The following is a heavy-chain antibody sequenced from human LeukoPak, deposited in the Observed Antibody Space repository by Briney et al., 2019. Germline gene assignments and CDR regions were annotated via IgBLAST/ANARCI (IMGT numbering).Heavy chain of an antibody. CDR1: GGSIGSSSYY. J-gene: IGHJ5*02. D-gene: IGHD3-10*01. Sequence: PSETLSLTCTVSGGSIGSSSYYWGWIRQPPGKGLEWIGEINHSGSTNYNPSLKSRVTISVDTSKSQFSLKLSSVTAADTAVYYCARGARLLWFGESRKYNWFDPWGQGTLVTVSS. CDR3: ARGARLLWFGESRKYNWFDP. CDR2: INHSGST. V-gene: IGHV4-39*07.